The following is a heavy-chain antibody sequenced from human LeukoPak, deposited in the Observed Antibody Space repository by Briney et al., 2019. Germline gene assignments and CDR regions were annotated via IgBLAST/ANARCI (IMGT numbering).Heavy chain of an antibody. CDR1: GYTXXSYY. Sequence: GYTXXSYYXXXXXQXXXXXLXXMGIINPSGGSTSYAQKFQGRVTMTRDTSTSTVYMELSSLRSEDTAVYYCARVDSGSNGWAFDIWGQGTMVTVSS. CDR2: INPSGGST. D-gene: IGHD1-26*01. J-gene: IGHJ3*02. CDR3: ARVDSGSNGWAFDI. V-gene: IGHV1-46*01.